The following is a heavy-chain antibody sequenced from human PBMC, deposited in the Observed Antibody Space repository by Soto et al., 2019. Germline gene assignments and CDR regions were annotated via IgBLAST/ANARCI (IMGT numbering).Heavy chain of an antibody. J-gene: IGHJ5*02. Sequence: QITLKESGPTLVKPTQTLTLTCTFSGFSLSTRGVGVGWIRQPPGKALEWLALIYWDDDKRYSPSLKSRLTITKDTSKNQVVLTMTNMDPVDTATYYCAHRRGGIWFGEYRFDPWGQGTLVTVSS. CDR1: GFSLSTRGVG. D-gene: IGHD3-10*01. V-gene: IGHV2-5*02. CDR2: IYWDDDK. CDR3: AHRRGGIWFGEYRFDP.